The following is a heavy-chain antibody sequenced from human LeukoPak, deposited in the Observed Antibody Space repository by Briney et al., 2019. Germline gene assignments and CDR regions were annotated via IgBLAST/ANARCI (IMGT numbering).Heavy chain of an antibody. CDR2: ISYDGSNK. D-gene: IGHD2-15*01. CDR3: ARDLSDIVVVVAAKGFDY. Sequence: GRSLRLSCAASGFTFSSYAMHWVRQAPGKGLEWVAVISYDGSNKYYADSVKGRFTISRDNSKNTLYLQMNSLRAEDTVVYYCARDLSDIVVVVAAKGFDYWGQGTLVTVSS. J-gene: IGHJ4*02. V-gene: IGHV3-30*04. CDR1: GFTFSSYA.